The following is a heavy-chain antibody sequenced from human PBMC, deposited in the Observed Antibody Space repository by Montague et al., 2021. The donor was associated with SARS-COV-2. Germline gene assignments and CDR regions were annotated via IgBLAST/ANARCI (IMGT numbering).Heavy chain of an antibody. CDR3: ARLRAPYYDILTGYYSHHQFDY. Sequence: SETLSLTCTVSGGSISSSSYYWGWIRQPPGKGLEWIGSTYYSGSTYYNPSLKSRVTISVDTSKNQFSLKLSSVTAADTAVYYCARLRAPYYDILTGYYSHHQFDYWGQGTLVTVSS. CDR1: GGSISSSSYY. V-gene: IGHV4-39*01. CDR2: TYYSGST. J-gene: IGHJ4*02. D-gene: IGHD3-9*01.